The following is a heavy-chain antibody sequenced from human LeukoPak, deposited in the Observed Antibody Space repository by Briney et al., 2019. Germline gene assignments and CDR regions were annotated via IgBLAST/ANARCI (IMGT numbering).Heavy chain of an antibody. Sequence: PSEPLSLTCTVSGGSISSYYWSWIRQPPGKGLEWIGYIYYSGSTNYNPSLKSRVTISVDTSKIQFSLKLSSVTAADTAVYYCARVLGGWYRDDAFDIWGQGTMVTVSS. CDR3: ARVLGGWYRDDAFDI. CDR1: GGSISSYY. D-gene: IGHD6-19*01. J-gene: IGHJ3*02. V-gene: IGHV4-59*01. CDR2: IYYSGST.